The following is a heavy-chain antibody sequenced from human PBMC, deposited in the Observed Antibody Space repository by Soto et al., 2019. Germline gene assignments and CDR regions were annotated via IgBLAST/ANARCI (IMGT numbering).Heavy chain of an antibody. CDR3: ARDGVNEGSHHFDY. CDR2: IYYSGNT. D-gene: IGHD3-10*01. V-gene: IGHV4-59*01. J-gene: IGHJ4*02. Sequence: SETLSLTCTVSSGSISSYYWSWLRQPPGKGLEWIGDIYYSGNTNYNPSLKSRVTISVDTSKNQFSLKLSSVTAADTAVYYCARDGVNEGSHHFDYWGQGTLVTVYS. CDR1: SGSISSYY.